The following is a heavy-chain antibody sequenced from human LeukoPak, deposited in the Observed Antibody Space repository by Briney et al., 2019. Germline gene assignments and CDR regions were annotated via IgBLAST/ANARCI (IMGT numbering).Heavy chain of an antibody. CDR1: GGSFSGYY. CDR3: ARMGLRGLSTPDAFDI. V-gene: IGHV4-34*01. Sequence: SETLSLTCAVYGGSFSGYYWSWIRQPPGKGLEWIGEINHSGSTNYNPSLKSRVTISVDTSKNQFSLKLSSVTAADTAVYYCARMGLRGLSTPDAFDIWGQGTMVTVSS. J-gene: IGHJ3*02. D-gene: IGHD2-15*01. CDR2: INHSGST.